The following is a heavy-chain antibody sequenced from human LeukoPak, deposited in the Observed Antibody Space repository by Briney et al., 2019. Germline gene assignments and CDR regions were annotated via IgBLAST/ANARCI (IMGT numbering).Heavy chain of an antibody. CDR3: AKNVPYCSSTSCYAGAEYYFDY. CDR1: GFSFSNYL. J-gene: IGHJ4*02. CDR2: IRYDGSNK. Sequence: GGSLRLSCATSGFSFSNYLMSWVRQTPGKGLEWVAFIRYDGSNKYYADSVKGRFTISRDNSKNTLYLQMNSLRAEDTAVYYCAKNVPYCSSTSCYAGAEYYFDYWGQGTLVTVSS. V-gene: IGHV3-30*02. D-gene: IGHD2-2*01.